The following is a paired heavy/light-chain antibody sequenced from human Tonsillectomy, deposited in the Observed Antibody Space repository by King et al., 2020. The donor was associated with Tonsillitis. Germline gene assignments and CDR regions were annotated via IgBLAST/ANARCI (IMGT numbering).Light chain of an antibody. V-gene: IGLV1-44*01. Sequence: QSVLTQPPSVSGTPGQGVTISCSGSSSNIGSKTVNWYQQLPGAAPKLLIFTDNQRPSGVPDRFSGSRSATSASLAISGLQSEDEADYYCAAWDDSLIGYVFGSGTKVIVL. CDR3: AAWDDSLIGYV. CDR2: TDN. CDR1: SSNIGSKT. J-gene: IGLJ1*01.
Heavy chain of an antibody. D-gene: IGHD3-10*01. J-gene: IGHJ6*04. CDR2: INTYTGNT. Sequence: VQLVQSGAEVKKAGASVKVSCKTSGYTFTSHGISWVRQAPGQGLEWMGWINTYTGNTKYIEKFQDRVSMTTDTPTSTAFMELTSLRPDDTAVYYCVRDQITMVRGVIRNYYFYGVDLWGSGTTVTVSS. CDR1: GYTFTSHG. CDR3: VRDQITMVRGVIRNYYFYGVDL. V-gene: IGHV1-18*01.